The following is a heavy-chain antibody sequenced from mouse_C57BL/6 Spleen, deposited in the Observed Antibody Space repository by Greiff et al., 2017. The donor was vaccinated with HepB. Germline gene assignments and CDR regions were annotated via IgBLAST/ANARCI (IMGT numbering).Heavy chain of an antibody. CDR1: GYTFTSYW. J-gene: IGHJ2*01. V-gene: IGHV1-69*01. CDR2: IDPSDSYT. CDR3: ARRCGTGGGVDY. D-gene: IGHD4-1*01. Sequence: VQLQQSGAELVMPGASVKLSCKASGYTFTSYWMHWVKQRPGQGLEWIGEIDPSDSYTNYNQKFKGKSTLTVDKSSSTAYMQLSSLTSEESAVYYCARRCGTGGGVDYWGQGTTLTVSS.